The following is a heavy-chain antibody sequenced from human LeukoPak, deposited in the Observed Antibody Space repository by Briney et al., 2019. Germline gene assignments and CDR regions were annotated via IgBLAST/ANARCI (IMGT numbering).Heavy chain of an antibody. CDR2: IKQDGSEK. D-gene: IGHD3-16*01. J-gene: IGHJ3*02. CDR1: GFTFSSYW. CDR3: ARWLWGISVHAFDI. Sequence: PGGSLRLSCAASGFTFSSYWMSWVRQAPGKGLEWVANIKQDGSEKYYVDSVKGRFTISRDNAKNSLYLQMNSLRAEDTAVYYCARWLWGISVHAFDIWGQGTMVTVSS. V-gene: IGHV3-7*01.